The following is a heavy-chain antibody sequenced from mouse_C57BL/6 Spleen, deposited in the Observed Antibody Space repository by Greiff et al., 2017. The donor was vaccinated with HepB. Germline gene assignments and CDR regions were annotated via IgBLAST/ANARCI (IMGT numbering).Heavy chain of an antibody. CDR1: GYTFTSYW. CDR2: IDPSDSET. J-gene: IGHJ3*01. Sequence: QVQLQQSGAELVRPGSSVKLSCKASGYTFTSYWMHWVKQRPIQGLEWIGNIDPSDSETHYNQKFKDKATLTVDKSSSTAYMQLSSLTSEDSAVYYCARKRDYDGDWFAYWGQGTLVTVSA. CDR3: ARKRDYDGDWFAY. D-gene: IGHD2-4*01. V-gene: IGHV1-52*01.